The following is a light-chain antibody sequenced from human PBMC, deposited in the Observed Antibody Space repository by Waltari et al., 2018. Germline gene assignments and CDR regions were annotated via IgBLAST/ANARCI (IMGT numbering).Light chain of an antibody. Sequence: QSALTQPASVSGSPGQSISVSCKGTSSDVGGYKYVSWYQHHPGKAPKLLIYDVAKRPSGFSDRFACSKTGNAASLTISRLRAEDEAFYYCSSYSTTSTVGFGGGTKITVL. V-gene: IGLV2-14*03. CDR3: SSYSTTSTVG. CDR2: DVA. J-gene: IGLJ2*01. CDR1: SSDVGGYKY.